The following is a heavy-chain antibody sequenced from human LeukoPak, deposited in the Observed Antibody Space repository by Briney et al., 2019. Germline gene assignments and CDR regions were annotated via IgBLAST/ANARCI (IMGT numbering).Heavy chain of an antibody. CDR2: INPSGGST. CDR3: AREIGPIQLHLWGSAFDY. CDR1: GYTFTNYY. D-gene: IGHD5-18*01. V-gene: IGHV1-46*01. J-gene: IGHJ4*02. Sequence: ASVKVSCKASGYTFTNYYMHWVRQAPGQGLEWMGIINPSGGSTSYAQKFQGRVTMTRDTSTSTVYMELSSLRPEDTAVYYCAREIGPIQLHLWGSAFDYWGQGTPVTVSS.